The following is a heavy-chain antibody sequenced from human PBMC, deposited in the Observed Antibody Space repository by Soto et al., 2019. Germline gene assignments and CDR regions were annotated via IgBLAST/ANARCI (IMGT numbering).Heavy chain of an antibody. CDR1: GFTFNTYA. CDR3: ARISSSSCTDY. J-gene: IGHJ4*02. Sequence: LRLSCAASGFTFNTYAMNWVRQAPGKGLEWVSAISADGAGTYYADSVKGRFTISRDNSKNTLSLQMNSLRAEDTAIFYCARISSSSCTDYWGQGTLVTVSS. D-gene: IGHD6-13*01. CDR2: ISADGAGT. V-gene: IGHV3-23*01.